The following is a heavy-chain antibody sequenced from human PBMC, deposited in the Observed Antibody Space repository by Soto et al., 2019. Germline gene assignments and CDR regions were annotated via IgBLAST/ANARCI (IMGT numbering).Heavy chain of an antibody. CDR1: GGSISSFNSY. J-gene: IGHJ4*02. D-gene: IGHD2-15*01. Sequence: PSETLSLTCTVSGGSISSFNSYWTWIRQPPGKGLEWIGYIFYSGSTYYNPSLKSRLTMSVDTSKNQFSLNLSSVTAADTAVYYCARGYSHFDYWGQGTLVTVSS. CDR3: ARGYSHFDY. CDR2: IFYSGST. V-gene: IGHV4-30-4*01.